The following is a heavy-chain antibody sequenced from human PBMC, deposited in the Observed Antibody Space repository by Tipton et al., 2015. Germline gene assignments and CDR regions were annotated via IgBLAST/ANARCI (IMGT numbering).Heavy chain of an antibody. J-gene: IGHJ6*02. CDR1: GFPFSAHG. CDR2: ISASGGDT. Sequence: SLRLSCVASGFPFSAHGLNWVRQAPGKGLEWVSSISASGGDTFYTGSVQGRFTISRDNSKNTLYLQMNSLRAEDTAVYYCAKETLRYYAMDVWGQGTTVTVSS. CDR3: AKETLRYYAMDV. D-gene: IGHD3-3*01. V-gene: IGHV3-23*01.